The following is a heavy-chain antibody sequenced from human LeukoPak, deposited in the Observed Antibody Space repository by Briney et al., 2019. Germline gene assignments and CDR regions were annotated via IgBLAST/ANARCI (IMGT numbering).Heavy chain of an antibody. CDR3: ARSVPQPIAACPSYAFDI. J-gene: IGHJ3*02. D-gene: IGHD6-6*01. Sequence: NPSETLSLTCTVSGGSISSYYWSWIRLPPGKGLEWIGYIYYSGSTNYNPSLKSRVTISVDTSKNQFSLKLKLTSETAADTAVYYCARSVPQPIAACPSYAFDIWGQGTMVTVSS. V-gene: IGHV4-59*01. CDR1: GGSISSYY. CDR2: IYYSGST.